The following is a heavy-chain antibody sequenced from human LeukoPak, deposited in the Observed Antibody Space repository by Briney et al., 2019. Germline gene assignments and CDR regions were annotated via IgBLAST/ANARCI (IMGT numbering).Heavy chain of an antibody. CDR3: AKGGEICSGGSCSPGY. CDR1: GFIFSSYG. CDR2: LSFDGSNK. D-gene: IGHD2-15*01. Sequence: GGSLRLSCAASGFIFSSYGMHWVRQAPGKGLEWVAVLSFDGSNKYYTDSVKGRFTISRDNSKDTLYLQMNSLRVEDTALYYCAKGGEICSGGSCSPGYWGQGTLVTVSS. J-gene: IGHJ4*02. V-gene: IGHV3-30*18.